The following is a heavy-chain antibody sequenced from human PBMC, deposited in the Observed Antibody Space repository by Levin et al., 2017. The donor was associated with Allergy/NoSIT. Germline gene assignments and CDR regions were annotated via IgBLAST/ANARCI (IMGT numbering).Heavy chain of an antibody. CDR1: GFTFSSHA. Sequence: GESLKISCSASGFTFSSHAMHWVRQAPGKGLEYVSAISGNGGSTYYADSVKGRFTISRDNSKDKLYLQMSSLRAEDTAVYYCAKGGMVIATNWFDPWGQGTLVTVSS. CDR2: ISGNGGST. J-gene: IGHJ5*02. V-gene: IGHV3-64D*06. D-gene: IGHD2/OR15-2a*01. CDR3: AKGGMVIATNWFDP.